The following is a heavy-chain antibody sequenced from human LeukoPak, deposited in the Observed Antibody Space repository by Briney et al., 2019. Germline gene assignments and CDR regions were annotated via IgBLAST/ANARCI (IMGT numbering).Heavy chain of an antibody. J-gene: IGHJ6*03. CDR3: XXXXXAGXRSGRYDSYYYYYMDV. V-gene: IGHV4-59*01. Sequence: SETLSLTCTVSGGSISSYYWSWIRQPPGKGLEWIGYIYYSGSTNYNPSLKSRVTISVDTSKNQFSLKLSSVTAADTAVYFCXXXXXAGXRSGRYDSYYYYYMDVWGKGTTVTISS. CDR1: GGSISSYY. CDR2: IYYSGST. D-gene: IGHD6-19*01.